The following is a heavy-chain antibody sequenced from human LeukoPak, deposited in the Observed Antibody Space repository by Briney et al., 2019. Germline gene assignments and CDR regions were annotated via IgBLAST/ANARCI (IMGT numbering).Heavy chain of an antibody. Sequence: GGSLRLSCAASGFAFSDYTLNWVRQAPGKGLEWLSYISPSRGSIAYADSVKGRFTISSDSAKNSVYLQINNLRAEDTAVYYCARDRDWAFDYWGQGILVTVSS. J-gene: IGHJ4*02. D-gene: IGHD2-21*01. V-gene: IGHV3-48*01. CDR1: GFAFSDYT. CDR3: ARDRDWAFDY. CDR2: ISPSRGSI.